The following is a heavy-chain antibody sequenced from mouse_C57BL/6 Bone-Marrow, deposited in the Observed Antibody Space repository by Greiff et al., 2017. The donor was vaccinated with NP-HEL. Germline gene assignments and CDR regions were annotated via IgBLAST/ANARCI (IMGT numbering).Heavy chain of an antibody. D-gene: IGHD1-1*01. CDR2: IHPNSGST. V-gene: IGHV1-64*01. J-gene: IGHJ3*01. CDR1: GYTFTSYW. Sequence: QVQLQQPGAELVKPGASVKLSCKASGYTFTSYWMHWVKQRPGQGLEWIGMIHPNSGSTNYNEKFKSKATLTVDKSSSTAYMQLSSLTSEDSAGYYCARNYYGSSFFAYWGQGTLVTVSA. CDR3: ARNYYGSSFFAY.